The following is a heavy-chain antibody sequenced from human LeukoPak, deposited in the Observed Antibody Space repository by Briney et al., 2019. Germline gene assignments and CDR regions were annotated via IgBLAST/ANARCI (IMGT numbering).Heavy chain of an antibody. V-gene: IGHV4-59*01. Sequence: PSETLSLTCTISGGSISTYYWSWILQPPGKGLEWIGYIYYIGTSNYNPSLKSRVTISLGTSKNQFSLRLSSVTAADTAVYYCARVADNWFDPWGQGTLVTVSS. CDR1: GGSISTYY. J-gene: IGHJ5*02. CDR3: ARVADNWFDP. CDR2: IYYIGTS.